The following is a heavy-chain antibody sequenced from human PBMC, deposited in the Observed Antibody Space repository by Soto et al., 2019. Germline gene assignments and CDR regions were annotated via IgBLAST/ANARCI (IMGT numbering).Heavy chain of an antibody. D-gene: IGHD6-6*01. CDR3: ARHGSSSSYYYYGMDV. CDR2: IYYSGST. CDR1: GGSISSSSYY. Sequence: QLQLQESGPGLVKPSETLSLTCTVSGGSISSSSYYWGWIRQPPGKGLERIGSIYYSGSTYYNPSLNSRVTISVDTSKNRFSLKLNSVTAADTAVYYCARHGSSSSYYYYGMDVWGQGTTVTVSS. V-gene: IGHV4-39*01. J-gene: IGHJ6*02.